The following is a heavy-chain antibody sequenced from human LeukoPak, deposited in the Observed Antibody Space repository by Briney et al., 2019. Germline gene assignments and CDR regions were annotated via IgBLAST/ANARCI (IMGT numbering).Heavy chain of an antibody. CDR3: ARDRRGIAARHGVDY. CDR2: ISGSGAST. Sequence: GGSLRLSCAASGFTFSSYGMSWVRQAPGKGLEWVSAISGSGASTYYADSVKGRFTISRDNAKNSLYLQMNSLRAEDTAVYYCARDRRGIAARHGVDYWGQGTLVTVSS. V-gene: IGHV3-23*01. D-gene: IGHD6-6*01. CDR1: GFTFSSYG. J-gene: IGHJ4*02.